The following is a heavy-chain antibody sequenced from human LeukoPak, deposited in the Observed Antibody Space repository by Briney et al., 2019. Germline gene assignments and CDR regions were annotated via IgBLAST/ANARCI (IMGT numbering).Heavy chain of an antibody. CDR2: INPNSGGT. CDR3: ARSTWYRDWFDP. J-gene: IGHJ5*02. D-gene: IGHD2-15*01. Sequence: ASVKVSCKASGYTFTGYYMHWVRQAPGQGLEWMGWINPNSGGTNYARKFQGRVTMTRDTSISTAYMELSRLRSDDTAVYYCARSTWYRDWFDPWGQGTLVTVSS. V-gene: IGHV1-2*02. CDR1: GYTFTGYY.